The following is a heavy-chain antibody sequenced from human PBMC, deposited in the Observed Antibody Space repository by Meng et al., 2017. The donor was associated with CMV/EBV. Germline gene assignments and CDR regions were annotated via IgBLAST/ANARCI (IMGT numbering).Heavy chain of an antibody. Sequence: GESLKISCAASGFTFSSYSMTWVRQAPGRGLEWVSSISSTSSYLYYADSVQGRFTISRDNAKNSLYLQMNSLRAEDTAVYYCARDQGGAFDIWGQGTMVTVSS. CDR1: GFTFSSYS. J-gene: IGHJ3*02. CDR2: ISSTSSYL. V-gene: IGHV3-21*01. D-gene: IGHD3-16*01. CDR3: ARDQGGAFDI.